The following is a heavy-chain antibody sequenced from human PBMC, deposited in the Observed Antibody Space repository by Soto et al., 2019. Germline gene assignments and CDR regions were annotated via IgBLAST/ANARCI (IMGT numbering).Heavy chain of an antibody. J-gene: IGHJ6*02. CDR1: GYSFTSYW. CDR3: ARRHLSYTAMVSHYGMDV. Sequence: GXSLKISCKGSGYSFTSYWIGWVRQMPGKGQEWMGIIYPGDSDTRYSPSFQGQVTISADKSISTAYLQWSSLKASDTAMYYCARRHLSYTAMVSHYGMDVWGQGTTVTVSS. CDR2: IYPGDSDT. D-gene: IGHD5-18*01. V-gene: IGHV5-51*01.